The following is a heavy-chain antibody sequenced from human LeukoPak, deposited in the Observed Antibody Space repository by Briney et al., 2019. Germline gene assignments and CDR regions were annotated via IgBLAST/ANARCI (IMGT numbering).Heavy chain of an antibody. V-gene: IGHV4-59*01. CDR1: GGSISSYY. CDR2: IYYSGST. D-gene: IGHD3-10*01. CDR3: ARGSRELLWFGELGFDY. Sequence: PSETLSLTCTVSGGSISSYYWSWIRQPPGKGLEWIGYIYYSGSTNYNPSLKSRVTISADTSKNQFSLKLSSVTAADTAVYYCARGSRELLWFGELGFDYWGQGTLVTVSS. J-gene: IGHJ4*02.